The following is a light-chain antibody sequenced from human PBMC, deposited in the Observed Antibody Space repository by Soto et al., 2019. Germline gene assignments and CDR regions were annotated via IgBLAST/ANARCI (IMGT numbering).Light chain of an antibody. Sequence: EIVLTQSPDTLSLSPGERATLSCRASQSVSSSYLGWYQQKPGQAPRLLIFGASNRATGIPDRFSGSGSESDFTLTITRLEPEDFAVYYCQQYSDLAWTFGQGTRVEIK. CDR1: QSVSSSY. J-gene: IGKJ1*01. CDR3: QQYSDLAWT. V-gene: IGKV3-20*01. CDR2: GAS.